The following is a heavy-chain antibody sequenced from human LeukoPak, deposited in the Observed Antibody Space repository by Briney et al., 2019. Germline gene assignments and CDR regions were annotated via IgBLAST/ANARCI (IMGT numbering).Heavy chain of an antibody. CDR2: IYYSGST. D-gene: IGHD4-17*01. V-gene: IGHV4-39*01. J-gene: IGHJ4*02. CDR1: GGSISSISSNNYH. Sequence: SETLSLTCIVSGGSISSISSNNYHWGWIRQPPGKGLEWIGSIYYSGSTYYNPSLKSRVTISVDTSKNQFSLRLTSVTAADTAVYYCARHRGYGVSEYFDNWGQGTLVTVSS. CDR3: ARHRGYGVSEYFDN.